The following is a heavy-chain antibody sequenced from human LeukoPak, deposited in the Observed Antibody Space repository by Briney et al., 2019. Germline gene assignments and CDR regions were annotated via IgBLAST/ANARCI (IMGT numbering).Heavy chain of an antibody. CDR3: TVPASGGNWFDP. V-gene: IGHV3-73*01. CDR1: GFSFSGST. D-gene: IGHD2-2*01. J-gene: IGHJ5*02. Sequence: GGSLRLSCAASGFSFSGSTIHWVRQAPGKGLEWVGRIRGAGYSDAPAYVASVRGRFTISRDDSKSTAYLQMNSLKAEDTAVYYCTVPASGGNWFDPWGPGTLVTVSS. CDR2: IRGAGYSDAP.